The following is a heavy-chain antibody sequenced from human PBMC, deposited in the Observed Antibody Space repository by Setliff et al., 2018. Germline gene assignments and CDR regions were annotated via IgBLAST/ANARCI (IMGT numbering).Heavy chain of an antibody. Sequence: PGGSLRLCCAASGFTFSRYDIHSVRQVTGKGLDWLSGTAAAGDTYYADSVKGRFTISRENAKTSFYLQMNSLTAGNTAVYYCARSSVVGGYSTTYYFHYMDVWGKGTTFTVSS. V-gene: IGHV3-13*01. CDR1: GFTFSRYD. CDR2: TAAAGDT. CDR3: ARSSVVGGYSTTYYFHYMDV. J-gene: IGHJ6*03. D-gene: IGHD3-3*01.